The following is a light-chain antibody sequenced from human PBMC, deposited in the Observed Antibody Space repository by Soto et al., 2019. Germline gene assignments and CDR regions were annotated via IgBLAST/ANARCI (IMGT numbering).Light chain of an antibody. CDR2: GAS. CDR1: QSIRTGY. V-gene: IGKV3-20*01. Sequence: EIVLTQSPGTLSLSPGERATLSCRASQSIRTGYLAWYQQKPGQAPRLLIYGASRRATGIPNRFSGSGSGTDFTLTISRLEPEDFAVYYCQHYGSSPRFGQGTKVDI. J-gene: IGKJ1*01. CDR3: QHYGSSPR.